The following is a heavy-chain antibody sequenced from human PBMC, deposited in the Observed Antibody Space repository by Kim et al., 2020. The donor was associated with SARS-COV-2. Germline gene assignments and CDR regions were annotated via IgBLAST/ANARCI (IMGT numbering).Heavy chain of an antibody. CDR1: GFTFSSYG. V-gene: IGHV3-33*01. J-gene: IGHJ2*01. Sequence: GGSLRLSCAASGFTFSSYGMHWVRQAPGKGLEWVAVIWYDGSNKYYADSVKGRFTISRDNSKNTLYLQMNSLRAEDTAVYYCARGPAAILGYWYFDLWGRGTLVTVSS. CDR2: IWYDGSNK. D-gene: IGHD2-2*02. CDR3: ARGPAAILGYWYFDL.